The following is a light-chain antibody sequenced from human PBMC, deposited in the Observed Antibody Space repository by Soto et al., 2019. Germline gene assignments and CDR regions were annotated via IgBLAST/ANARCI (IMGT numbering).Light chain of an antibody. CDR3: CSYASSKTFV. CDR1: SSDVGSYNL. Sequence: QSALTQPASVSGSPGQSIAISCTGTSSDVGSYNLVSWYQQHPGKAPKLMIYEGSKRPSGVSERFSGSKSGNTASLTISGLEAEDEADYYCCSYASSKTFVFVGGTKGTVL. CDR2: EGS. V-gene: IGLV2-23*03. J-gene: IGLJ2*01.